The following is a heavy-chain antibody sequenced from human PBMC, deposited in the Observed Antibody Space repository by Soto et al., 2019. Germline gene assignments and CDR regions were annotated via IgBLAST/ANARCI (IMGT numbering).Heavy chain of an antibody. V-gene: IGHV1-69*06. CDR3: ARGRHTMIVVVIKSSDACDI. Sequence: QVQLVQSGAEVKKPGSSVKVSCKASGGTFSSYAISWVRQAPGQGLEWMGGIIPIFGTANYAQKFQGRVTITADKSTSTADMELSSLRSEDTDVYYCARGRHTMIVVVIKSSDACDIWVQGTMVTVSS. D-gene: IGHD3-22*01. CDR1: GGTFSSYA. J-gene: IGHJ3*02. CDR2: IIPIFGTA.